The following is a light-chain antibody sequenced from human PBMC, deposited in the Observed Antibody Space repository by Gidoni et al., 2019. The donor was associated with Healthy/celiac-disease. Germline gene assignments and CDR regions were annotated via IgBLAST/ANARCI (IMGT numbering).Light chain of an antibody. CDR3: QQYDNLPHT. CDR1: QDISNY. Sequence: DVQMTTSPSSLSASVGDRVTITCQASQDISNYLNWYQQKPGQAPKLLIYDASNLDTGVPSRFSGSGSGTDFTLTISSLQPEDIATYYCQQYDNLPHTFGQGTKLEIK. CDR2: DAS. V-gene: IGKV1-33*01. J-gene: IGKJ2*01.